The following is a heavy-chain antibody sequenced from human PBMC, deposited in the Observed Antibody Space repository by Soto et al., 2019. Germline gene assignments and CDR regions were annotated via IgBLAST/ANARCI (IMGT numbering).Heavy chain of an antibody. CDR1: GYTFTGYY. J-gene: IGHJ4*02. D-gene: IGHD3-22*01. CDR3: ARDPAGHRNYYDSSGYYFDY. V-gene: IGHV1-2*02. CDR2: INPNSGGT. Sequence: WASVKVSCKASGYTFTGYYMHWVRQAPGQGLEWMGWINPNSGGTNYAQKFQGRVTMTRDTSISTAYMELSRLRSDDTAVYYCARDPAGHRNYYDSSGYYFDYWGQGTLVTVSS.